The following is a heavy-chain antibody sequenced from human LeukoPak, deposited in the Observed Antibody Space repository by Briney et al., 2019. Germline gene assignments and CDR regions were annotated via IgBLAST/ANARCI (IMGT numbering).Heavy chain of an antibody. CDR2: IKQDGGEK. J-gene: IGHJ4*02. Sequence: GGSLKFPCAAPDFTFSRYWLSWVGQAPGKGRNGVASIKQDGGEKYYVDSVMGRFTISRDNAKSSLYLQMNSVRAEDTAVYYCARVDSSGSIPDYWGQGTLVIVSS. D-gene: IGHD3-22*01. V-gene: IGHV3-7*01. CDR3: ARVDSSGSIPDY. CDR1: DFTFSRYW.